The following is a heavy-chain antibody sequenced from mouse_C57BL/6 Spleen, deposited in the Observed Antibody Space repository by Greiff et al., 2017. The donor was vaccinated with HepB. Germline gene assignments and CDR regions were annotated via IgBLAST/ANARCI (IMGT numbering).Heavy chain of an antibody. Sequence: VQLQQPGAELVRPGSSVKLSCKASGYTFTSYWMDWVKQRPGQGLEWIGNIYPSDSETHYNQKFKDKATLTVDKSSSTAYMQLSSLTSEDSAVYYCERTRGGGTFDYWGQGTTLTVSS. CDR2: IYPSDSET. D-gene: IGHD3-3*01. V-gene: IGHV1-61*01. CDR3: ERTRGGGTFDY. CDR1: GYTFTSYW. J-gene: IGHJ2*01.